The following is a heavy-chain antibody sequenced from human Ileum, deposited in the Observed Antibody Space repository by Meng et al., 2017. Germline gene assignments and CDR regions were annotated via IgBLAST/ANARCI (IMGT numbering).Heavy chain of an antibody. CDR2: TYYRSKWYS. V-gene: IGHV6-1*01. Sequence: QLQLQQSGPGLGKPSQSLSLTCAVSGGSVSSNIAAWNWIRQSPLRGLEWLGRTYYRSKWYSEYAVSVKSRISITPDTSKNQFSLQMNSVTPEDTAVYYCASGSGSLDYWGPGTLVTVSS. CDR3: ASGSGSLDY. CDR1: GGSVSSNIAA. D-gene: IGHD3-3*01. J-gene: IGHJ4*02.